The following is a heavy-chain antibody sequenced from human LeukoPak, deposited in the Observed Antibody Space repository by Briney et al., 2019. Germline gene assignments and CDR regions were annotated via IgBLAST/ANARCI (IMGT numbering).Heavy chain of an antibody. V-gene: IGHV4-39*07. Sequence: SETLSLTCTVSVGSISSSSYYWGWIRQPPGKGLEWIGSIYYSGSTYYNPALKSRVTISVEPSKNQFSLKLSSVTAADTGVYYCARGRGYGGKVYFDYWGQGTLVTVSS. J-gene: IGHJ4*02. CDR1: VGSISSSSYY. CDR3: ARGRGYGGKVYFDY. D-gene: IGHD4-23*01. CDR2: IYYSGST.